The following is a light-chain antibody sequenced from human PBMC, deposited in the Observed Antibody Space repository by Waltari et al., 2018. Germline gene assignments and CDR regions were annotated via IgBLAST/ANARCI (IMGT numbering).Light chain of an antibody. V-gene: IGKV1-39*01. J-gene: IGKJ2*01. CDR3: QQTFSTPSYT. Sequence: DIKLTHSPSSLSASVGERDTIMCRESQSINTSLNWYQQKPGKAPKLLTYAASSLQSGVPSRFGGSGSGTHFTLTISSLQPEDFATYYCQQTFSTPSYTFAQGTKLEI. CDR1: QSINTS. CDR2: AAS.